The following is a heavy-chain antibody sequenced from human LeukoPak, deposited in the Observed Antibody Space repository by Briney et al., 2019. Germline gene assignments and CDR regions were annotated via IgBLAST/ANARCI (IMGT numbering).Heavy chain of an antibody. V-gene: IGHV4-39*07. CDR2: IYYRGST. CDR1: GGSISSSTYY. Sequence: SETLSLTCTVSGGSISSSTYYWGWIRQPPGKGLEWIGSIYYRGSTYYNPSLKSRVTISVDTSKNQFSLKLSSVTAADTAVYYCARGWSGYFYYYYYYMDVWGKGTTVTVSS. J-gene: IGHJ6*03. D-gene: IGHD3-3*01. CDR3: ARGWSGYFYYYYYYMDV.